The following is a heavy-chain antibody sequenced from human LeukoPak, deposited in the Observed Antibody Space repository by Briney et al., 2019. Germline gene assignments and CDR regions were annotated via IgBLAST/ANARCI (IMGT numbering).Heavy chain of an antibody. CDR1: GFTFSSYG. CDR2: IWYDGSNK. Sequence: GGSLRLSCAASGFTFSSYGMHWVRQAPGKGLEWVAVIWYDGSNKYYADSVKGRFTLSRDNSKNTLYLQMDSLRAEDTAVYYCVTGGTSTWSDFDYWGQGALVTVSS. V-gene: IGHV3-30*02. CDR3: VTGGTSTWSDFDY. D-gene: IGHD6-13*01. J-gene: IGHJ4*02.